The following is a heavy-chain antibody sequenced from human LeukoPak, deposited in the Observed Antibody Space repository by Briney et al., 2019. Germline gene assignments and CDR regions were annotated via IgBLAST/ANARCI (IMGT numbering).Heavy chain of an antibody. CDR3: ARAPYTAMAFDY. Sequence: SETLSLTCTVSGGSISSGDYYWSWIRQPPGKGLEWIGYIYYSGSTYYNPSLKSRVTISVDTSKNQFSLKLSSVTAADTAVYYCARAPYTAMAFDYWGQGTLVTVSS. J-gene: IGHJ4*02. V-gene: IGHV4-30-4*01. CDR1: GGSISSGDYY. D-gene: IGHD5-18*01. CDR2: IYYSGST.